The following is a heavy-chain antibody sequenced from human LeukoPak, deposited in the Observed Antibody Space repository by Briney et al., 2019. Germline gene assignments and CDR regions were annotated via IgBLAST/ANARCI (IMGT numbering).Heavy chain of an antibody. CDR3: ARGGWELFDY. CDR2: IYYSGST. V-gene: IGHV4-59*01. CDR1: GGSISSYY. Sequence: PSETLSLTCTVSGGSISSYYWSWIRQPPGKGLEWIGYIYYSGSTNYNPPLKGRVTISVDTSKNQFSLKLNSVTAADTAVYYWARGGWELFDYWGQGTLVTVSS. J-gene: IGHJ4*02. D-gene: IGHD1-7*01.